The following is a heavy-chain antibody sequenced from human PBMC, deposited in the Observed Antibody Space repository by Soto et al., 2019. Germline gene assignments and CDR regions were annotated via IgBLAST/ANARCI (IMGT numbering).Heavy chain of an antibody. D-gene: IGHD1-7*01. J-gene: IGHJ3*02. CDR3: ARRLELQNEGHDAFDI. Sequence: SETLSLTCTVSGGSISSGGYYWSWIRQHPGKGLEWIGYIYYSGSTYYNPSLKSRVTISVDTSKNQFSLKLSSVTAADTAVYYCARRLELQNEGHDAFDIWGQGTMVTVSS. CDR2: IYYSGST. V-gene: IGHV4-31*03. CDR1: GGSISSGGYY.